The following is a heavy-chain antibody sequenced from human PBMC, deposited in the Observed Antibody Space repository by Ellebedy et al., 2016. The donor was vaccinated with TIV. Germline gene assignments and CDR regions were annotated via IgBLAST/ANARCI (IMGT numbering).Heavy chain of an antibody. D-gene: IGHD6-13*01. V-gene: IGHV1-18*01. J-gene: IGHJ4*02. CDR1: GYTFNSYA. CDR3: ARGGSSWYIDFDY. Sequence: ASVKVSCKASGYTFNSYAISWVRQAPGQGLEWMGWISAYNGRREYAQKVQGRVTMTTDTSANTAYMELSRLRSDDTAVYYCARGGSSWYIDFDYWGQGTLVTVSS. CDR2: ISAYNGRR.